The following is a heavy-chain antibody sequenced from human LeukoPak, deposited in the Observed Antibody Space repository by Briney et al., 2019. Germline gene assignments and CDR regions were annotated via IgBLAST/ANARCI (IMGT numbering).Heavy chain of an antibody. Sequence: GASVKVSCKASGDTFTDFGISWVRQAPGQGPEWMGWVSAYNGDRKYAQKFQGRVIMTTDTSTSTSYMGLRSLTSDDTAVYFCARDLGASTVIFFDYWGQGTLVTVSS. V-gene: IGHV1-18*01. CDR3: ARDLGASTVIFFDY. J-gene: IGHJ4*02. CDR2: VSAYNGDR. D-gene: IGHD4-11*01. CDR1: GDTFTDFG.